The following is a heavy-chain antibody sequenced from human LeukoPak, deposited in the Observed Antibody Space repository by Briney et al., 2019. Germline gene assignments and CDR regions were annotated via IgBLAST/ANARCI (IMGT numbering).Heavy chain of an antibody. D-gene: IGHD6-25*01. Sequence: GESLKISCKGSGYTFSNYWTGWVRQMPGKDLEWMGIIWPSDSDTRYSPSFQEQVTISADKSISTAYLQWSSLKASDSATNDRSRRGFGSENWFDPWGQGTLVTVSS. J-gene: IGHJ5*02. CDR1: GYTFSNYW. CDR3: SRRGFGSENWFDP. CDR2: IWPSDSDT. V-gene: IGHV5-51*01.